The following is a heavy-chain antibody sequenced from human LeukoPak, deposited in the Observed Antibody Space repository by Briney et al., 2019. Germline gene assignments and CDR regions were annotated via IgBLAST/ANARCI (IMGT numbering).Heavy chain of an antibody. V-gene: IGHV4-4*07. Sequence: KPSQTLSLTCTVSGGAISSYYRSCIRQPAGKGLEWIWRIYTSGSTNYNPSLKSRVTMSVDTSKNQFSLKLSAVTAAHTAVYYGARETSGYYYDSSGELGYWGQGTLVTVSS. J-gene: IGHJ4*02. CDR3: ARETSGYYYDSSGELGY. D-gene: IGHD3-22*01. CDR1: GGAISSYY. CDR2: IYTSGST.